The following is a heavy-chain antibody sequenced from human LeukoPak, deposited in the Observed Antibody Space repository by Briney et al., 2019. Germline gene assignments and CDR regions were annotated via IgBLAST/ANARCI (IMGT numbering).Heavy chain of an antibody. CDR2: INPSGGST. CDR1: GYTFTSYY. J-gene: IGHJ4*02. D-gene: IGHD3-10*01. CDR3: ARDYYYYGSGSYREGYYFDY. V-gene: IGHV1-46*01. Sequence: ASVKVSCKASGYTFTSYYMHWVRQAPGQGLEWMGIINPSGGSTSYAQKFQGRVTMTRDTSTSTVYMELSSLRSEDTAVYYCARDYYYYGSGSYREGYYFDYWGQGTLVIVSS.